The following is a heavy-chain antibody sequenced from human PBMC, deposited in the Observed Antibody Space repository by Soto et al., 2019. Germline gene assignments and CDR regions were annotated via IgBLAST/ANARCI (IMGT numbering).Heavy chain of an antibody. D-gene: IGHD3-22*01. CDR2: IYYSGST. Sequence: SETLSVTCTVAGGSISSSSYYWGWIRQPPGKGLEWIGCIYYSGSTYYNPSLKSRVTISVDRSKNQFSLKLSSVTAADTAVYYCARGGVDYYDSSGYYFSPYYFDYWGQGTLVTVSS. V-gene: IGHV4-39*07. CDR3: ARGGVDYYDSSGYYFSPYYFDY. J-gene: IGHJ4*02. CDR1: GGSISSSSYY.